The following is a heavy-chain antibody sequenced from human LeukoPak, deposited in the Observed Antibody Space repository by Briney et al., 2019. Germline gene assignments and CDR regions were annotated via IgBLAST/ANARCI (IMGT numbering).Heavy chain of an antibody. D-gene: IGHD3-10*01. CDR2: IYYSGST. V-gene: IGHV4-59*12. Sequence: SETLSLTCTVSGGSISSYYWSWIRQPPGKGLEWVGYIYYSGSTNYNPSLKSRVTISVDTSKSQFSLKLSSVTAADTAVYYCAGEERYYYGSGNFDPWGQGTLVTVSS. J-gene: IGHJ5*02. CDR1: GGSISSYY. CDR3: AGEERYYYGSGNFDP.